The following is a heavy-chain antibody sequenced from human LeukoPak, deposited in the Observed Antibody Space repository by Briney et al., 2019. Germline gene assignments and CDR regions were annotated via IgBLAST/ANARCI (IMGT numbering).Heavy chain of an antibody. CDR1: GGTFSSYT. V-gene: IGHV1-69*02. Sequence: ASVKVSCKASGGTFSSYTISWVRQAPGQGLEWMGRIIPILGIANYAQKFQGRVTITADKSTSTAYMELSSLRSEDTAGYYCASYGGYVGYFDYWGQGTLVTVSS. D-gene: IGHD5-12*01. CDR3: ASYGGYVGYFDY. J-gene: IGHJ4*02. CDR2: IIPILGIA.